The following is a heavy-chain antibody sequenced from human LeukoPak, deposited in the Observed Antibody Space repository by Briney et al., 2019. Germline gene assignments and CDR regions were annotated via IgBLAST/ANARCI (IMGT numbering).Heavy chain of an antibody. CDR3: ARDYYGSGTPIDALDI. CDR2: IYSGGST. D-gene: IGHD3-10*01. J-gene: IGHJ3*02. Sequence: GGSLRLSCAASGFTVSSNYMSWVRQAPGKGLEWVSVIYSGGSTYYADSVKGRFTISRDNSKNTLYLQMNSLRAEDTAVYYCARDYYGSGTPIDALDIWGQGTMVTVSS. CDR1: GFTVSSNY. V-gene: IGHV3-53*01.